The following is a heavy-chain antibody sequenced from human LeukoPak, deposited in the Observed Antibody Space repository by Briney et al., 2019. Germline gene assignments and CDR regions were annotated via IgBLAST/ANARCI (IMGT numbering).Heavy chain of an antibody. J-gene: IGHJ6*03. V-gene: IGHV3-33*06. CDR1: GFTFSSYG. Sequence: GGSLRLSCAASGFTFSSYGMHWVRQAPGKGLEWVAVIWYDGSNKYYADSVKGRFTISRDNSKNTLYLQMNSLRAEETAVYYCAKQGYYYYMDVWGKGTTVTVSS. CDR2: IWYDGSNK. CDR3: AKQGYYYYMDV.